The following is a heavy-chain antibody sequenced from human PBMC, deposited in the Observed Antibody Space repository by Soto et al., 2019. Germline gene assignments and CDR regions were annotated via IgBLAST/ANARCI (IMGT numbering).Heavy chain of an antibody. J-gene: IGHJ4*02. CDR2: ITNDGGET. Sequence: GGSLRLSCAASGFTFNNYAMTWVRQAPGEGLEWVAVITNDGGETLHADSVKGRFTIFRDNSKNTLYLQMISLRPEDTAIYYCAKASGKSYPESRVFDLWGQGPRVTF. CDR1: GFTFNNYA. D-gene: IGHD1-26*01. CDR3: AKASGKSYPESRVFDL. V-gene: IGHV3-23*01.